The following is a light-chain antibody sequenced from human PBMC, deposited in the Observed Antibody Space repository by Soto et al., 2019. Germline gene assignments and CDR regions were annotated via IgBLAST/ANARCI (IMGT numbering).Light chain of an antibody. CDR2: DVS. V-gene: IGLV2-14*03. CDR3: RSYTRSSTLV. CDR1: SSDVGGYNY. Sequence: QFVLTQPASVSGSPGQSITISCTGTSSDVGGYNYVSWYQHHPGKAPKLMIYDVSNRPSGVSNRFSGSKSGNTASLSISGLQTEDEADYYCRSYTRSSTLVFGGGTKLTVL. J-gene: IGLJ2*01.